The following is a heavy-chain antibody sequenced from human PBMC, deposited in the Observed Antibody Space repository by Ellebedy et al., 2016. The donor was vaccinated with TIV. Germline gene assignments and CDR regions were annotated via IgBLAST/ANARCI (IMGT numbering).Heavy chain of an antibody. Sequence: MPSETLSLTCTVSGGSISPYYWSWTRQPPGKGLQWIGFSYYTGRTNYNPSLKSRVTISVDTSKNQVFLRLSSMTAADTAVYYCVGARNQDFYDYWGQGTLVTVSS. CDR2: SYYTGRT. CDR3: VGARNQDFYDY. CDR1: GGSISPYY. D-gene: IGHD4/OR15-4a*01. J-gene: IGHJ4*02. V-gene: IGHV4-59*01.